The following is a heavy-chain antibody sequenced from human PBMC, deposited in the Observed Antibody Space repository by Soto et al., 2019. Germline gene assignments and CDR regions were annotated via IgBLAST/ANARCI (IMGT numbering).Heavy chain of an antibody. D-gene: IGHD2-2*02. CDR3: FFLPTAIFNYYGMDI. J-gene: IGHJ6*02. Sequence: PGRSLRLPCPAPVFPFIIYAMHCSRQGPGKGLDWVAFLSYDGSNNYYADSVKARFINTRDNSNNPLYLQMNSLNTEDNAWYYCFFLPTAIFNYYGMDIWGQGTTVTVSS. CDR2: LSYDGSNN. V-gene: IGHV3-30-3*01. CDR1: VFPFIIYA.